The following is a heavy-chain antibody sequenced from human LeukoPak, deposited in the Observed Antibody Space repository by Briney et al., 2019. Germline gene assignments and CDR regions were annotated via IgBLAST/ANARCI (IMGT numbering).Heavy chain of an antibody. V-gene: IGHV3-23*01. D-gene: IGHD2-2*01. CDR3: ARCTASCYANAFDV. Sequence: GGSLRLSCATSGFTFNNNAMTWVRQAPGKGLEWVSAINGGGDATEYADSVKGRFTISRDNSKNTLYLQMNGLRPDDTAVYYCARCTASCYANAFDVWGQGTLLTASS. J-gene: IGHJ3*01. CDR2: INGGGDAT. CDR1: GFTFNNNA.